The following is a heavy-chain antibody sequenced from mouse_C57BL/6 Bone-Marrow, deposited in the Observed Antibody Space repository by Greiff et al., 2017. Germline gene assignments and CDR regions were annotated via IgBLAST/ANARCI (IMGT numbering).Heavy chain of an antibody. CDR1: GFTFSDYG. V-gene: IGHV5-17*01. J-gene: IGHJ4*01. CDR3: VSTFITTVVALYYAMDY. Sequence: EVQGVESGGGLVKPGGSLKLSCAASGFTFSDYGMHWVRQAPEKGLEWVAYISSGSSTIYYADTVKGRFTISRDNAKNTLFLQMTSLRSEDTAMYYCVSTFITTVVALYYAMDYWGQGTSVTVSS. CDR2: ISSGSSTI. D-gene: IGHD1-1*01.